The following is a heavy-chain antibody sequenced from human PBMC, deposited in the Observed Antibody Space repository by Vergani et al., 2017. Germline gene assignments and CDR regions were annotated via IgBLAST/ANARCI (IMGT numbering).Heavy chain of an antibody. CDR1: GGTFSSYT. J-gene: IGHJ6*03. V-gene: IGHV1-69*02. CDR2: IIPILGIA. Sequence: QVQLVQSGAEVKKPGSSVKVSCKASGGTFSSYTISWVRQAPGQGLEWMGRIIPILGIANYAQKFQGRVTITADESTSTAYMELSSLRSEDTAVYYCARATIFGVVGYYHYYMDVWGKGTTVTVSS. CDR3: ARATIFGVVGYYHYYMDV. D-gene: IGHD3-3*01.